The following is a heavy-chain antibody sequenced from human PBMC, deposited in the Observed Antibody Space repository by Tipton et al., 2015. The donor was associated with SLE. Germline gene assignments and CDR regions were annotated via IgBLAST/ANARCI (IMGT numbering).Heavy chain of an antibody. CDR3: ARANTMEYFDY. V-gene: IGHV4-59*13. CDR1: GDSIGTYY. D-gene: IGHD3-3*01. J-gene: IGHJ4*02. CDR2: TYYIGRT. Sequence: GLVKPSETLSLTCTVSGDSIGTYYWNWIRQPPGKGLEWIGYTYYIGRTNYNPSLKSRLTISVDTSKNQFSLNLSSVTAADTAVDYCARANTMEYFDYWGQGLLVTVSS.